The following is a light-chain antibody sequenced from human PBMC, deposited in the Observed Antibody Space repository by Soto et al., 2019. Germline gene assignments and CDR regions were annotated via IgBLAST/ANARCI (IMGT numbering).Light chain of an antibody. Sequence: IVLTQSPGTLSLSPGERATLSCRASQSVSSDLAWYQQKPGQAPRLLLYGASTRATGIPARFSASGSGTDFTLTISSLQSEDFAVYYCQQYNNWLITFGQGTRLEI. CDR1: QSVSSD. J-gene: IGKJ5*01. CDR3: QQYNNWLIT. CDR2: GAS. V-gene: IGKV3-15*01.